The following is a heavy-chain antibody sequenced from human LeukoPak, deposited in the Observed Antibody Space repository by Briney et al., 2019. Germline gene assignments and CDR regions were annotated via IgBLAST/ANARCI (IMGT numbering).Heavy chain of an antibody. CDR2: INTNSGGT. D-gene: IGHD3/OR15-3a*01. CDR3: ATYSGDWRFDF. Sequence: GASVKVSCKASGYIFTGYYMHWVRQAPGQGLKWMGWINTNSGGTNYAQKFQGRITMTRDTSISTAYLEVSMLTSDDTAVYYCATYSGDWRFDFWGQGTLVTVSS. CDR1: GYIFTGYY. V-gene: IGHV1-2*02. J-gene: IGHJ4*02.